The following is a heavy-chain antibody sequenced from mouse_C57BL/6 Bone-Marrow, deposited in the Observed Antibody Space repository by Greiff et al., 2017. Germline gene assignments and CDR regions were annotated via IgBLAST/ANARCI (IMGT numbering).Heavy chain of an antibody. CDR1: GYTFTSYW. CDR2: IDPSDSYT. V-gene: IGHV1-59*01. J-gene: IGHJ4*01. CDR3: AREAYYVAMDY. Sequence: VQLQQPGAELVRPGTSVKLSCKASGYTFTSYWMHWVKQRPGQGLEWIGVIDPSDSYTNYNQKFKGKSTLTVDKSSSTAYMQLSSLTSEDSAVYYCAREAYYVAMDYWGQGTSVTVSS. D-gene: IGHD1-1*01.